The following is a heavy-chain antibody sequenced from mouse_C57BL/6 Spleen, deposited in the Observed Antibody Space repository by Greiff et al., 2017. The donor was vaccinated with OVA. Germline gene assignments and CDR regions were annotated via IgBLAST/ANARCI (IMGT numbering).Heavy chain of an antibody. CDR3: ARGEIYYGNFWYFDV. V-gene: IGHV1-26*01. CDR2: INPNNGGT. Sequence: VQLQQSGPELVKPGASVKISCKASGYTFTDYYMNWVKQSHGKSLEWIGDINPNNGGTSYNQKFKCKATLTVDKSSSTAYMELRSLTSEDSAVYYCARGEIYYGNFWYFDVWGTGTTVTVSS. D-gene: IGHD2-1*01. J-gene: IGHJ1*03. CDR1: GYTFTDYY.